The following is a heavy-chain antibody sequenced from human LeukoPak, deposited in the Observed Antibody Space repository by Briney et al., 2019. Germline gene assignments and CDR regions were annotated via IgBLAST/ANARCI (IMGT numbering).Heavy chain of an antibody. CDR2: INTYKGDT. CDR3: AREFGHCYGDNCFYFFDT. D-gene: IGHD4-23*01. Sequence: RASVKVSCKASGYTLTNYNISWVRQAPGQGLGWMGWINTYKGDTLYAQKLQGRVTMTADTSTNTAYMELRSLRFDDTAVYYCAREFGHCYGDNCFYFFDTWGQGFRVTVSS. V-gene: IGHV1-18*01. CDR1: GYTLTNYN. J-gene: IGHJ4*02.